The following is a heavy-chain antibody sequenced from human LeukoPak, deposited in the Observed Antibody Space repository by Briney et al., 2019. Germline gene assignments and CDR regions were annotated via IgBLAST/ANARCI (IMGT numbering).Heavy chain of an antibody. V-gene: IGHV4-59*01. CDR3: ARAEGYGSGTYYRAFDY. J-gene: IGHJ4*02. Sequence: SETLSLTCPVSGVSISNYYWSWIRQPPGKGLEWIGEVNYSGGTNYNPSLKSRVTISVDTSKNQFSLKLTSVTAADTAVYYCARAEGYGSGTYYRAFDYWGQGTLVTVSS. D-gene: IGHD3-10*01. CDR2: VNYSGGT. CDR1: GVSISNYY.